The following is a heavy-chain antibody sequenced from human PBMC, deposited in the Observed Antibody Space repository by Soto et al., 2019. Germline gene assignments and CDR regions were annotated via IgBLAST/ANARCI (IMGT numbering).Heavy chain of an antibody. CDR2: IIPILGIA. V-gene: IGHV1-69*02. D-gene: IGHD4-17*01. J-gene: IGHJ6*02. CDR1: GGTFSSYT. CDR3: ATGDYFYYYYGMDV. Sequence: QVQLVQSGAEVKKPGSSVKVSCKASGGTFSSYTISWVRQAPGQGLEWMGRIIPILGIANYAQKFQGRVTITADKSTSTAYKELSSLRSEDTAVYYCATGDYFYYYYGMDVWGQGTTVTVSS.